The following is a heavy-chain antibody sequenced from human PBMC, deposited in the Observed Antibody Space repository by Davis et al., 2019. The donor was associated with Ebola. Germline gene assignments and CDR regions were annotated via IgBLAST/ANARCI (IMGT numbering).Heavy chain of an antibody. J-gene: IGHJ4*02. V-gene: IGHV1-18*01. Sequence: ASVKVSCKASGYTFTSYGISWVRQAPGQGLEWMGWISAYNGNTNYAQKLQGRVTMTGDTSISTAYMELSRLRSDDTAVYYCARDLVTISQTHFDYWGQGTLVTVSS. CDR2: ISAYNGNT. CDR1: GYTFTSYG. CDR3: ARDLVTISQTHFDY. D-gene: IGHD3-3*01.